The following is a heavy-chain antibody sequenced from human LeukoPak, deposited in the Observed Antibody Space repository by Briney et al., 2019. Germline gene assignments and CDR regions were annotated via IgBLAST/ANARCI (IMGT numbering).Heavy chain of an antibody. D-gene: IGHD6-13*01. CDR1: VGSISSHY. J-gene: IGHJ3*02. CDR2: IYYSGST. Sequence: SETLSLTCTVSVGSISSHYWSWVRQPPGKGLEWIGYIYYSGSTNYTPSLKNRVTISVDTSKNQFFLKLSSVTAADTAVYYCARDLATAATADRAFDIWGQGTMVTVSS. CDR3: ARDLATAATADRAFDI. V-gene: IGHV4-59*11.